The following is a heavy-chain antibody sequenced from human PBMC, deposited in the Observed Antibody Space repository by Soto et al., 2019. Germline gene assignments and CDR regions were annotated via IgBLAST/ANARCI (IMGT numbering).Heavy chain of an antibody. CDR2: IYYSGST. CDR3: ARRYGDAFDI. V-gene: IGHV4-59*12. J-gene: IGHJ3*02. Sequence: QVQLQESGPGLVKPSETLSLTCTVSGGSISSYYWSWIRQPPGKGLEWIGYIYYSGSTNHNPSLKSRVTISVDTSKNQFSLKVSSVTAADTAVYYCARRYGDAFDIWGQGTMVTVSS. D-gene: IGHD4-17*01. CDR1: GGSISSYY.